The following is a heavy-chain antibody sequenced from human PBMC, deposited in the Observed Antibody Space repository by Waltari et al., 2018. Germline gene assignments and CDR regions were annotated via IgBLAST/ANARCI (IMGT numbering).Heavy chain of an antibody. V-gene: IGHV1-3*03. CDR1: GYTFTSFP. CDR3: ARGRVPEISSGWGNPFDI. CDR2: INPANGDT. D-gene: IGHD6-19*01. Sequence: QVQLVQSGAGVKTPGASVKVSCKASGYTFTSFPMHLVRQAPGQRLEWMGWINPANGDTKYSQDFQGRVTIVRDTSASTSYMELNSLRSEDMAVYYCARGRVPEISSGWGNPFDIWGQGTMVTVSS. J-gene: IGHJ3*02.